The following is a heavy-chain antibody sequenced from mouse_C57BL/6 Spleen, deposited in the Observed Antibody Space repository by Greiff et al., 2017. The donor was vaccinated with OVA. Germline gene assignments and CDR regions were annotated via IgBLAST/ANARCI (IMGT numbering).Heavy chain of an antibody. CDR2: ISSGGDYI. J-gene: IGHJ4*01. D-gene: IGHD1-1*01. Sequence: EVKLQESGEGLVKPGGSLKLSCAASGFTFSSYAMSWVRQTPEKRLEWVAYISSGGDYIYYADTVKGRFTISRDNARNTLYLQMSSLKSEDTAMYYCTRDPLYYYGSSYNYAMDYWGQGTSVTVSS. CDR3: TRDPLYYYGSSYNYAMDY. V-gene: IGHV5-9-1*02. CDR1: GFTFSSYA.